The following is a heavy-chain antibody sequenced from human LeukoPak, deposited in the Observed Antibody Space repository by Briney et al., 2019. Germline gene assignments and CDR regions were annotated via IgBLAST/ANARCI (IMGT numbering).Heavy chain of an antibody. V-gene: IGHV7-4-1*02. CDR2: INTNTGNP. D-gene: IGHD5-12*01. J-gene: IGHJ4*02. CDR3: ARGTSYSGYVFDY. Sequence: ASVKVSCKASGYILTNYAMNWVRQAPGQGLEWMGWINTNTGNPTYAQGFTGRFVFSLDTSVSTAYLQISSLKAEDTAVYYCARGTSYSGYVFDYWGQGTLVTVSS. CDR1: GYILTNYA.